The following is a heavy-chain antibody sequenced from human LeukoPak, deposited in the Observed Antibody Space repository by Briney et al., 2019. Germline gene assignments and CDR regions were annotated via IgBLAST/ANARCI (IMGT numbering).Heavy chain of an antibody. V-gene: IGHV3-23*01. CDR1: GFTFSTYA. Sequence: GGSLRLSCAASGFTFSTYAMNWVRQAPGKGLEWGSTISGSGDSTYYADSVKGRFTISRNNSKNTLYLQMNSLRAEDTAVYYCARDEEDDSSGYYADYWGQGTLVTVSS. CDR3: ARDEEDDSSGYYADY. D-gene: IGHD3-22*01. CDR2: ISGSGDST. J-gene: IGHJ4*02.